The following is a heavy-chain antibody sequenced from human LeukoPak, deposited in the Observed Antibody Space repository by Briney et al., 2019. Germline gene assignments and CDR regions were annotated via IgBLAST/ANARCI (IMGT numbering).Heavy chain of an antibody. Sequence: RASVKVSWKASGYTFTGYYMHWVRQAPGQGLEWMGWINPNSGGTNYAQKFQGRVTMTRDTSISTAYMELSRLRSDDTAVYCCARNFPYYDILTGYTNWFDPWGQGTLVTVSS. D-gene: IGHD3-9*01. J-gene: IGHJ5*02. V-gene: IGHV1-2*02. CDR1: GYTFTGYY. CDR3: ARNFPYYDILTGYTNWFDP. CDR2: INPNSGGT.